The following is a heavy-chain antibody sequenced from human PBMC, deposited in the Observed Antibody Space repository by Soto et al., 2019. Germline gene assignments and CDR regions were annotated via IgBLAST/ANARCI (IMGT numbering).Heavy chain of an antibody. V-gene: IGHV3-7*02. Sequence: GGSLRLSCAASGFTFSSYWMSWVRQAPGKGLEWVANIKEDGSERYYVDSVKGRFTISRDNAKNSLYLQMNSLRAEDTAVYYCASATGADKEDYWGQGTLVTGSS. CDR3: ASATGADKEDY. D-gene: IGHD3-10*01. CDR2: IKEDGSER. J-gene: IGHJ4*02. CDR1: GFTFSSYW.